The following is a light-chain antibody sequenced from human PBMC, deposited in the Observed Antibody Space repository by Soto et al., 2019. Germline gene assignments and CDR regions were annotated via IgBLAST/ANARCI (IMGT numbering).Light chain of an antibody. J-gene: IGKJ1*01. Sequence: IVLTQSPGTLSLSPGERATLSCRASQSVSSNYLAWYQQKPGQAPRLLIYGASSRANAIPDRFSGSGSGTDFTLTISRLEPEDFAVYYCQQYGSSPWAFGQGTKVEIK. CDR1: QSVSSNY. CDR3: QQYGSSPWA. CDR2: GAS. V-gene: IGKV3-20*01.